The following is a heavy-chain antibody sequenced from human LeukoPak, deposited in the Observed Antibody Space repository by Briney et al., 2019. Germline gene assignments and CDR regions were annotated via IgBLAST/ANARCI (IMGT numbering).Heavy chain of an antibody. CDR3: ARAQTYGDSRLLLDY. Sequence: GGSLRLSCAASAFTFNNYEMHWVRQAPGKGLEWVSYMSSSGSTIYYADSVKGRFTISRDNAKNSLYLQMNSLRAEDTAVYYCARAQTYGDSRLLLDYWGQGTLVTVSS. D-gene: IGHD4-17*01. V-gene: IGHV3-48*03. CDR1: AFTFNNYE. J-gene: IGHJ4*02. CDR2: MSSSGSTI.